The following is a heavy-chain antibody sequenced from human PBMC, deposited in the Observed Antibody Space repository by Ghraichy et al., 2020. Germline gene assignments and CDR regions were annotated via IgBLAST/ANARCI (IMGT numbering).Heavy chain of an antibody. CDR3: ARDTGIAVAGNWFDP. J-gene: IGHJ5*02. Sequence: GGSLRLSCAASGFTFSSYSMNWVRQAPGKGLEWVSSISSSSSYIYYADSVKGRFTISRDNAKNSLYLQMNSLRAEDTAVYYCARDTGIAVAGNWFDPWGQGTLVTVSS. CDR1: GFTFSSYS. V-gene: IGHV3-21*01. D-gene: IGHD6-19*01. CDR2: ISSSSSYI.